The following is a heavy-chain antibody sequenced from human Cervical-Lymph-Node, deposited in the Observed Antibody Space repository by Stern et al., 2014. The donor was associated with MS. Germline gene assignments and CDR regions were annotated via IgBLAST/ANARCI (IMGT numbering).Heavy chain of an antibody. J-gene: IGHJ6*02. Sequence: VQLVESGAEVKKPGSSAKVSCKAAGGTFRSYAISWGRQAPGQGVEWMGGIIPIFGTGKYDQTFEGRGKITADGYTRTDEMALSSLISEDTAVYCCAIGELKEGLVRGIDVWGQGTTVTVSS. CDR2: IIPIFGTG. CDR1: GGTFRSYA. D-gene: IGHD1-26*01. V-gene: IGHV1-69*01. CDR3: AIGELKEGLVRGIDV.